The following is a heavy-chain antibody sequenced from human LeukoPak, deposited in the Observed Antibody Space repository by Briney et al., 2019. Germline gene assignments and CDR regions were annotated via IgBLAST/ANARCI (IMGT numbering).Heavy chain of an antibody. J-gene: IGHJ5*02. D-gene: IGHD6-19*01. Sequence: SETLSLTCTVSGGSISTSRYYWGWIRQPPGKGLECIGSIYYSGSTYYNPSLKSRVTISVDTSKNQFSLKLSSVTAADTAVYYCARPYSSGWYGRFDPWGQGTLVTVSS. CDR1: GGSISTSRYY. CDR2: IYYSGST. CDR3: ARPYSSGWYGRFDP. V-gene: IGHV4-39*01.